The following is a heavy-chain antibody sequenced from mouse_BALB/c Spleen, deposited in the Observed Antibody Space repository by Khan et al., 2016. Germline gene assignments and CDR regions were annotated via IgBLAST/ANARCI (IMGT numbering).Heavy chain of an antibody. V-gene: IGHV3-2*02. CDR1: GYSITSDYA. CDR2: ISYSGST. CDR3: ARAPPRWYFDV. J-gene: IGHJ1*01. Sequence: EAQLQESGPGLVKPSQSLSLTCTVTGYSITSDYAWNWIRQFPGNKLEWMGYISYSGSTSYNPSLKSRISITRDTSKNQFFLQLNSVTTEDTATYYCARAPPRWYFDVWGAGTTVTVSS.